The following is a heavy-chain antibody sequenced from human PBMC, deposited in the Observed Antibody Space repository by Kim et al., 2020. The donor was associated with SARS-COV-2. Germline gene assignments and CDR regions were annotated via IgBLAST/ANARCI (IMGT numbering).Heavy chain of an antibody. D-gene: IGHD2-15*01. CDR1: GVSISSGGDY. Sequence: SETLSLTCTVSGVSISSGGDYWSWIRQRPGKGLEWVGCIYFSGTTYNPSLESRIIISLDTSKNQFSLKLSSVTAADTVVYYCATIPKDCSGGSCYYNWFDPWGQGTLVTVSS. J-gene: IGHJ5*02. CDR3: ATIPKDCSGGSCYYNWFDP. V-gene: IGHV4-31*03. CDR2: IYFSGTT.